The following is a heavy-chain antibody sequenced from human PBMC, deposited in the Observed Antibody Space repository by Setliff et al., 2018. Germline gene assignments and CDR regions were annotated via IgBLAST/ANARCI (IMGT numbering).Heavy chain of an antibody. D-gene: IGHD3-22*01. V-gene: IGHV4-39*01. CDR3: ARRDSTGYYGYSFDF. J-gene: IGHJ4*02. CDR1: GDSISRSTYY. Sequence: SETLSLTCTVSGDSISRSTYYWGWIRQSPGKGLEWIGTVDRSGNTFYNPSLKSRVTISVAASKNQFSLKLTSVSAADTAVYYCARRDSTGYYGYSFDFWGQGTLVTVSS. CDR2: VDRSGNT.